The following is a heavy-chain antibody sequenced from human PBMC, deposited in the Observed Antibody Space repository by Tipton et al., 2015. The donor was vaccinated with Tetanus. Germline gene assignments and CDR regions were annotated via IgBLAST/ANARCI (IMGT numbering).Heavy chain of an antibody. CDR3: ASSVGQLWF. J-gene: IGHJ4*01. V-gene: IGHV4-59*06. CDR2: IYYTGST. D-gene: IGHD5-18*01. CDR1: GDSISSDY. Sequence: TLSLTCTVSGDSISSDYWNWIRQPPGKGLEWIGYIYYTGSTYYNPSLKSRVIISADTSKNQFSLKLSSVTAADTAVYYCASSVGQLWFWGQGSLVTVSS.